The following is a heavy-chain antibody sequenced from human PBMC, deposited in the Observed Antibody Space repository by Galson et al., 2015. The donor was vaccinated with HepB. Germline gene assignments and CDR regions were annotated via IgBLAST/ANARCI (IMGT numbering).Heavy chain of an antibody. D-gene: IGHD2-15*01. CDR2: IYPGDSDT. J-gene: IGHJ3*02. V-gene: IGHV5-51*01. CDR3: ARGSRSVIVVVVAATRGAFDI. CDR1: GYSFTSYW. Sequence: QSGAEVKKPGESLKISCKGSGYSFTSYWIGWVRQMPGKGLEWMGIIYPGDSDTRYSPSFQGQVTISADKSISTAYLQWSSLKASDTAMYYCARGSRSVIVVVVAATRGAFDIWGQGTMVTVSS.